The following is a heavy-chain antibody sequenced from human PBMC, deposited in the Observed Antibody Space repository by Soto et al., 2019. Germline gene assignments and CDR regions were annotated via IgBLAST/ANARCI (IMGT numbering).Heavy chain of an antibody. V-gene: IGHV1-69*01. CDR2: IIPIFGTA. CDR3: ARSVGGSSGWYGGNWFDP. CDR1: GGTFSSYA. Sequence: QVQLVQSGAEVKKPGSSVKVSCKASGGTFSSYAISWVRQAPGQGLEWMGGIIPIFGTANYAQKFQGRVTITADESTSTAYMELSRLRSEDTTVYYCARSVGGSSGWYGGNWFDPWGQGTLVTVSS. J-gene: IGHJ5*01. D-gene: IGHD6-19*01.